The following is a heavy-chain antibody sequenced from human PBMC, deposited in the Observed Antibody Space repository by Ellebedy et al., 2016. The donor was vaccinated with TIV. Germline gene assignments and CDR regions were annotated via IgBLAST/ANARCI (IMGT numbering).Heavy chain of an antibody. J-gene: IGHJ4*02. V-gene: IGHV3-11*05. Sequence: GGSLRLXXAASGFTFSDYYMSWIRQAPGKGLEWVSYISSSSSYTNYADSVKGRFTISRDNAKNSLYLQMNSLRAEDTAVYYCARGSSAAGTPYFDYWGQGTLVTVSS. D-gene: IGHD6-13*01. CDR2: ISSSSSYT. CDR3: ARGSSAAGTPYFDY. CDR1: GFTFSDYY.